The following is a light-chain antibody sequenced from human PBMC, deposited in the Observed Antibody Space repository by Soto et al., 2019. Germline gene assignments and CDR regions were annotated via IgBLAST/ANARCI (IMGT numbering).Light chain of an antibody. J-gene: IGKJ5*01. CDR3: QQYTGPPTT. CDR1: QSVKSH. CDR2: GAS. Sequence: EIVMPQSPATLSVSPGESATLSCWASQSVKSHLAWYHQKPGQAPRLLIYGASSRATGIPDRFSGSGSGTDFTLTISRLEPEDSAVYFCQQYTGPPTTVGQGTRLENK. V-gene: IGKV3-20*01.